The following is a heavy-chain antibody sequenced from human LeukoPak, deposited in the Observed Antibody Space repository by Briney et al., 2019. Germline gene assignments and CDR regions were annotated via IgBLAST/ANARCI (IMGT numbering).Heavy chain of an antibody. J-gene: IGHJ4*02. V-gene: IGHV1-69*05. CDR1: GGTFSSYA. CDR3: ARDGRGYSYGYLDY. CDR2: IIPIFGTA. Sequence: GASVKVSCKASGGTFSSYAISWVRQAPGQGLDWMGRIIPIFGTANYAQKFQGRVTITTDESTSTAYMELSSLGSEDTAVYYCARDGRGYSYGYLDYWGQGTLVTVSS. D-gene: IGHD5-18*01.